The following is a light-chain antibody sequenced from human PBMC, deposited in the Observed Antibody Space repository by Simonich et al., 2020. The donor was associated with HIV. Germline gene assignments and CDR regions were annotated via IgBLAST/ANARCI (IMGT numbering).Light chain of an antibody. CDR1: QSVLYSSNNKNY. J-gene: IGKJ1*01. CDR2: WAS. CDR3: QQYYSTPPT. Sequence: DIVMTQSPDSLAVSLGERATINCKSSQSVLYSSNNKNYLAWYQQKPGQSPKLLIYWASTRESGVPDRFSGSGSATDFTLTISSLQAEDVAVYYCQQYYSTPPTFGQGTKVEIK. V-gene: IGKV4-1*01.